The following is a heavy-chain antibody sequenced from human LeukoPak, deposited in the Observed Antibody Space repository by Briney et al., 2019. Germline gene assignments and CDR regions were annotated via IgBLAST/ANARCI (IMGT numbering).Heavy chain of an antibody. Sequence: GASVKVSCKTSGYSFNDYYLHWVRQAPGQGREWMGWINPNSGSTHYAPKFQGRVTLTTDTSITTAYMELSSLISGDTALYYCARDSSDILTGYYHFWGQGTLVTVSS. V-gene: IGHV1-2*02. CDR2: INPNSGST. CDR3: ARDSSDILTGYYHF. D-gene: IGHD3-9*01. J-gene: IGHJ4*02. CDR1: GYSFNDYY.